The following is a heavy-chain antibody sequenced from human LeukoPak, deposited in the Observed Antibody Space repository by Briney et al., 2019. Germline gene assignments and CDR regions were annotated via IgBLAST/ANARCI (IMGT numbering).Heavy chain of an antibody. J-gene: IGHJ6*03. V-gene: IGHV1-2*02. D-gene: IGHD3-9*01. Sequence: GASVKVSCKASGYTFTGYYMHWVRQAPGQGLEWMGWINPNSGGTNYAQKFQGRVTMTRDTSISTAYMELSRLRSDDTAVYYCARIRYDILTGYYYYYYMDVWGKGTTVTVSS. CDR1: GYTFTGYY. CDR2: INPNSGGT. CDR3: ARIRYDILTGYYYYYYMDV.